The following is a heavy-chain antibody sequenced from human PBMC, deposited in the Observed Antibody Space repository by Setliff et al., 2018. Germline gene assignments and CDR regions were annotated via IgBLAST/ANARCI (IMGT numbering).Heavy chain of an antibody. CDR3: TRALAEGSPAY. D-gene: IGHD2-15*01. CDR1: GFTFRSSE. CDR2: ISSSGSFE. Sequence: PGGSLRLSCVASGFTFRSSEMNWVRQTPGKGLEWVSYISSSGSFEFYADSVKGRFTISRDNANNSMSLQMNSLRAEDSGVYYCTRALAEGSPAYWGQGTLVTVSS. J-gene: IGHJ4*02. V-gene: IGHV3-48*03.